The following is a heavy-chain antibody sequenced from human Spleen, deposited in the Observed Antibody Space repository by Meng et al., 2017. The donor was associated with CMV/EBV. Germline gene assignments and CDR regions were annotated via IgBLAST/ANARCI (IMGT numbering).Heavy chain of an antibody. V-gene: IGHV1-18*01. CDR1: GYTFTSYG. CDR2: ISAYNGNT. J-gene: IGHJ6*02. CDR3: ARKVLSHYYYYGMDV. Sequence: ASVKVSCKASGYTFTSYGISWVRQAPGQGLEWMGWISAYNGNTNYAQKLQGRVTMTTDTSTSTAYMELRSLRSDDTAVYYCARKVLSHYYYYGMDVWGQGTSVTVSS.